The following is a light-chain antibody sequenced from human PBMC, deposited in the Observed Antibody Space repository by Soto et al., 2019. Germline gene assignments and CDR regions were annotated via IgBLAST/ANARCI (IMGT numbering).Light chain of an antibody. CDR2: GAS. J-gene: IGKJ4*01. Sequence: EIVMTQSPATLSMSPGETATLSCGASQSISSDLAWYQQKPGQAPRLLIYGASTRATGIPARFSGTGSGTDYTLTISGLQSEDFAIYYCQQYHNWPPATFGGGTKVEIK. CDR3: QQYHNWPPAT. CDR1: QSISSD. V-gene: IGKV3-15*01.